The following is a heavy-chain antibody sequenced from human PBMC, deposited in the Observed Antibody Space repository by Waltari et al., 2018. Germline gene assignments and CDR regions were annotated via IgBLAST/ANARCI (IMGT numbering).Heavy chain of an antibody. Sequence: EVQLVESGGGLVQPGRSLRLSCVAAGFTLDDYTMHWVRLPPGKGLEWVSGITWNSDSTGYADSVKGRFIISRDNAKNSLYLQMNSLGLEDTALYFCARKAYSDGPGDIGYYYGMDVWGQGTTVTVSS. D-gene: IGHD5-18*01. J-gene: IGHJ6*02. CDR2: ITWNSDST. CDR1: GFTLDDYT. CDR3: ARKAYSDGPGDIGYYYGMDV. V-gene: IGHV3-9*01.